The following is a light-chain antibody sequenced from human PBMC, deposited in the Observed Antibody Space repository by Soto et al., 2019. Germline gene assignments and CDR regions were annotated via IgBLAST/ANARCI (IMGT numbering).Light chain of an antibody. CDR2: DAS. CDR3: QQYYSTPLT. V-gene: IGKV1-5*01. Sequence: DIQMTQSPSTLSSSVGERVTITCRASQSISSWLAWYQQKPGKAPKLLIYDASSLESGVPSRFSGSGSGTDFTLTISSLQAEDVAVYYCQQYYSTPLTFGGGTKVDI. J-gene: IGKJ4*01. CDR1: QSISSW.